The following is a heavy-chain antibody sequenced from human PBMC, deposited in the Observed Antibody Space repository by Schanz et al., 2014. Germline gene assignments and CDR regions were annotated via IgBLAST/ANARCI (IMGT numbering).Heavy chain of an antibody. CDR2: ISGSGGST. J-gene: IGHJ3*02. Sequence: EVQLLESGGGLVQPGGSLRLSCAASEFTFSTDAMSWVRQAPGKGLEWLSVISGSGGSTYYADSVKGRFTISRDNSKNTLYLQMNSLRAEDTAVYYCAKGRFGELSAFDIWGQGTMVTVSS. CDR3: AKGRFGELSAFDI. D-gene: IGHD3-10*01. V-gene: IGHV3-23*01. CDR1: EFTFSTDA.